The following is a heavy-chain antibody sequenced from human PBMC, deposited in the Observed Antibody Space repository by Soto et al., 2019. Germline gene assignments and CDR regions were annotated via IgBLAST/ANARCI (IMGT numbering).Heavy chain of an antibody. CDR1: GGSFSGYY. Sequence: SETLSLTCAVYGGSFSGYYWSWIRQPPGKGLEWIGEINHSGSTNYNPSLKSRVTISVDTSKNQFSLKLSSVTAADTAVYYCARGRWVGYCSGGSCSNRYYGMDVWGQGTTVTVSS. D-gene: IGHD2-15*01. J-gene: IGHJ6*02. CDR3: ARGRWVGYCSGGSCSNRYYGMDV. CDR2: INHSGST. V-gene: IGHV4-34*01.